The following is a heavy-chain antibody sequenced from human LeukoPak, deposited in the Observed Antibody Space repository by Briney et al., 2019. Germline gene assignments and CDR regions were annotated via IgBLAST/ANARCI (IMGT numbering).Heavy chain of an antibody. V-gene: IGHV3-30*04. D-gene: IGHD5-18*01. CDR1: GFTFSSYA. J-gene: IGHJ4*02. Sequence: GRSLRLSCAASGFTFSSYAMHWVRQAPGKGLEWVAVISYDGSNKYYADSVKGRFTISRDNSKNTLYLQMNSLRAEDTAVYYCARGIQLWLMNYWGQGTLVTVSS. CDR2: ISYDGSNK. CDR3: ARGIQLWLMNY.